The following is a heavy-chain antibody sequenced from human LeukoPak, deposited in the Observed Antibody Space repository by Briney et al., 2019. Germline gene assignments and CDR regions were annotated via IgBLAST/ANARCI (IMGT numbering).Heavy chain of an antibody. D-gene: IGHD2-15*01. CDR3: ARVLRYCSGGNCYSGGLGYMDV. CDR2: MNPNSGNT. CDR1: GYTFTSYD. J-gene: IGHJ6*03. V-gene: IGHV1-8*01. Sequence: ASVKVSCKASGYTFTSYDINWVRQATGQGLEWMGWMNPNSGNTGYAQKFQGRVTMTRDMSTTTDYMELSSLRSEDTAVYYCARVLRYCSGGNCYSGGLGYMDVWGKGTTVTISS.